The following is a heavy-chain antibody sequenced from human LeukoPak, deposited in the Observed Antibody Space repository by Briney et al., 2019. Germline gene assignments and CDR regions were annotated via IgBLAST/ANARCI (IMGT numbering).Heavy chain of an antibody. J-gene: IGHJ4*02. D-gene: IGHD3-3*02. V-gene: IGHV4-59*01. Sequence: PSETLSLTXTVSGGSISSYYWSWIRQPPGKGLEWIGYIYYSGSTNYNPSLKSRVTISVDTSKNQFSLKLSSVTAADTAVYYCARDLAPYYFDYWGQGTLVTVSS. CDR1: GGSISSYY. CDR2: IYYSGST. CDR3: ARDLAPYYFDY.